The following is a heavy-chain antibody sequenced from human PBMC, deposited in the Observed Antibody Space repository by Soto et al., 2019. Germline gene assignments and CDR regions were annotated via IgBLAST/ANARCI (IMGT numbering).Heavy chain of an antibody. V-gene: IGHV3-23*01. D-gene: IGHD1-1*01. CDR1: GFTLSGYA. CDR3: AKESEQLIRVYFDF. CDR2: IGGSGGST. J-gene: IGHJ4*02. Sequence: PGGSLRLSCAASGFTLSGYAMDWVRQAPGKGLEWVSGIGGSGGSTFYADSVKGRFTISRDNSKNTLYLHMNSLRADDTAVYYCAKESEQLIRVYFDFWSQGTLVTVSS.